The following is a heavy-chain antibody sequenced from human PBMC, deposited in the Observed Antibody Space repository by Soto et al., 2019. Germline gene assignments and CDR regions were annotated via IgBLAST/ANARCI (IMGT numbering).Heavy chain of an antibody. Sequence: SETLSLTCDVSGYSISNGDYWGWIRQPPGKGLEWLGSISHSVSTYYNPSLKSRVTILVDTSRDQFSLRLISVTAADTAVYYCARDLYGINGATSWFDSCGQGTLVTFSS. CDR2: ISHSVST. CDR3: ARDLYGINGATSWFDS. V-gene: IGHV4-38-2*02. J-gene: IGHJ5*01. CDR1: GYSISNGDY. D-gene: IGHD1-7*01.